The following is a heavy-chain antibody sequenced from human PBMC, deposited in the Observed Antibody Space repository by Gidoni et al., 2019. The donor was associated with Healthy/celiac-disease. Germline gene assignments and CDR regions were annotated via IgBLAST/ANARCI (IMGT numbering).Heavy chain of an antibody. CDR1: GFTFSSYS. V-gene: IGHV3-48*04. J-gene: IGHJ4*02. D-gene: IGHD3-22*01. CDR2: ISSSSSTI. CDR3: ARERRDDTGPVDY. Sequence: EVQLVESGGGLVQPGGSLRLSCAASGFTFSSYSMNWVRQAPGKGLEWVSYISSSSSTIYYADSVKGRFTISRDNAKNSLYLQMNSLRAEDTAVYYCARERRDDTGPVDYWGQGTLVTVSS.